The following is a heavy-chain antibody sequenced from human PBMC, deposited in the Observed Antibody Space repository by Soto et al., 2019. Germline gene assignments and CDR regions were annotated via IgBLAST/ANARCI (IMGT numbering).Heavy chain of an antibody. CDR3: ARSRYTGTYSGRFLDY. V-gene: IGHV3-23*01. J-gene: IGHJ4*02. Sequence: GGSLRLSCAVSGFTLSTFAMTWVRQAPGKGLECVSGIVGSGSQIHYADSVKGRFTISRDSSKNTFYLQMNSLRAEDTAMYFCARSRYTGTYSGRFLDYWGQGSLVTVSS. CDR2: IVGSGSQI. CDR1: GFTLSTFA. D-gene: IGHD1-26*01.